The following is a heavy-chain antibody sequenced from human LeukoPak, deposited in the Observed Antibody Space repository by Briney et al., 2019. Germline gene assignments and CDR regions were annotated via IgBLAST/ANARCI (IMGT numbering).Heavy chain of an antibody. J-gene: IGHJ4*01. D-gene: IGHD1-14*01. CDR1: GFTFSSYW. V-gene: IGHV3-64D*06. Sequence: GGSLRLSCAASGFTFSSYWMSWVRQAPGKGLEHVSTTGSDGDSTYYADSVKDRFTISRDNSKNALYLQMTSLRPEDSAVYYCVSPVFINYWGQGTLVTVSS. CDR3: VSPVFINY. CDR2: TGSDGDST.